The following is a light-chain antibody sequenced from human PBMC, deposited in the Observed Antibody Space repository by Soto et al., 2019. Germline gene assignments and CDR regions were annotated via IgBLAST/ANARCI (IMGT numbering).Light chain of an antibody. V-gene: IGKV1-5*03. CDR2: KAS. CDR3: QLSNNHPIS. CDR1: QSISSW. J-gene: IGKJ5*01. Sequence: DIQMPQSPTPLSASLGDRFTITCRASQSISSWLAWYQQKPGKAPKLLIYKASSLESGVPSRFSGSGSGTEFTLTISSLQPEDFATYYCQLSNNHPISFGQGTRLEIK.